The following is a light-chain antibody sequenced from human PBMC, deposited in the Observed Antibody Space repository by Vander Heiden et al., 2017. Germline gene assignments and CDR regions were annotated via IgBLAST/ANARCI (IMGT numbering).Light chain of an antibody. V-gene: IGKV3-11*01. CDR2: DAS. CDR3: QQRSNWPIT. Sequence: VLTQSPATLSLSPGVRATLTCRASQSVSSYLAWYQQKPGQSPRLLIYDASNRATGIPARFSGSGSGTDFTLTISSLEPEDFAVYYCQQRSNWPITFGQGTRLEIK. CDR1: QSVSSY. J-gene: IGKJ5*01.